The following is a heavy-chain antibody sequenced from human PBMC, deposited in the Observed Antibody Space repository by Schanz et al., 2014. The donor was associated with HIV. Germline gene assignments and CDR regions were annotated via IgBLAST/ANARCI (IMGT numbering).Heavy chain of an antibody. CDR3: AKDRNYYDDKYWGKGNYYYYYGMDV. CDR2: KSYDGRNK. Sequence: QVQLVESGGGVVQPGRSLRLSCAASGFTFSNYGMHWVRQAPGKGLEWVAVKSYDGRNKCFGDSVKGRITIARDNSKNTLYLQIKSLRTEDTAVYYCAKDRNYYDDKYWGKGNYYYYYGMDVWGQGTTVTVSS. V-gene: IGHV3-30*18. CDR1: GFTFSNYG. D-gene: IGHD3-22*01. J-gene: IGHJ6*02.